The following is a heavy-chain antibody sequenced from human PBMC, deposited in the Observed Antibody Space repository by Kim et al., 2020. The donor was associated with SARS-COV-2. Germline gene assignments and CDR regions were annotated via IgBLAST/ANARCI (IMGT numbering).Heavy chain of an antibody. Sequence: SETLSLTCTVSGGSISSSSYYWGWIRQPPGKGLEWIGSIYYSGSTYYNPSLKSRVTISVDTSKNQFSLKLSSVTAADTAVYYCARDGVVIGPVDYWGQGT. D-gene: IGHD3-3*01. V-gene: IGHV4-39*07. CDR3: ARDGVVIGPVDY. CDR1: GGSISSSSYY. CDR2: IYYSGST. J-gene: IGHJ4*02.